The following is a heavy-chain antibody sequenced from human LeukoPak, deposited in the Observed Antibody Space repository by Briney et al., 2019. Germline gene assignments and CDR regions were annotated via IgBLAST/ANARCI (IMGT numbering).Heavy chain of an antibody. Sequence: GRSLRLSCAASGFTFSNAWMSWVRQAPGKGLEWVGRIKSKIDGGTTDYAAPVKGRFTISRDDSKNTLYLQMNSLKTEDTAVYYCTTSGPGGYWGQGTLVTVSS. CDR2: IKSKIDGGTT. V-gene: IGHV3-15*01. CDR3: TTSGPGGY. D-gene: IGHD2-15*01. J-gene: IGHJ4*02. CDR1: GFTFSNAW.